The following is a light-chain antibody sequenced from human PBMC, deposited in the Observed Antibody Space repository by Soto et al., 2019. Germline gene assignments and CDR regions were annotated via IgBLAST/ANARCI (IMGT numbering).Light chain of an antibody. Sequence: QSALTQPASVSGSPGQSITISCTGTSSDVGGYDYVSWYQQHPGKAPELMIYDVTNRPSGVSNRFPGSKSANTASLTISGLQAEDEAVYYCSSFTISSTLRYVFGTGTKLTVL. CDR2: DVT. CDR3: SSFTISSTLRYV. V-gene: IGLV2-14*01. J-gene: IGLJ1*01. CDR1: SSDVGGYDY.